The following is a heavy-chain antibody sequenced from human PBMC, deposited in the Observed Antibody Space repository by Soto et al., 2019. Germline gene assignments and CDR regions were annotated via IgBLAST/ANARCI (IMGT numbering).Heavy chain of an antibody. CDR3: ARDGAGYYDFWSGYPQGDY. D-gene: IGHD3-3*01. V-gene: IGHV3-48*01. Sequence: GGSLRLSCAASGFTFSSYSMNWVRQAPGKGLEWVSYISSSSSTIYYADSVKGRFTISRDNAKNSLYLQMNSLRAEDTAVYYCARDGAGYYDFWSGYPQGDYWGQGTRVTVAS. CDR1: GFTFSSYS. J-gene: IGHJ4*02. CDR2: ISSSSSTI.